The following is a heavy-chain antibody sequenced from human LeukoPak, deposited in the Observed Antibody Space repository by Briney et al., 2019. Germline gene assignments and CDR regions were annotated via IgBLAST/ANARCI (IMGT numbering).Heavy chain of an antibody. CDR1: GFTVSSNC. Sequence: GGSLRLSCAASGFTVSSNCMSWVRQAPGKGLEWVGRIKSKTEGATTDYAAPVKGRFTISRDDSKNRLYLQMSSLKTEDTAVYYCTTARIVTGMDVWGKGTTVTVSS. CDR3: TTARIVTGMDV. CDR2: IKSKTEGATT. D-gene: IGHD5-18*01. J-gene: IGHJ6*04. V-gene: IGHV3-15*01.